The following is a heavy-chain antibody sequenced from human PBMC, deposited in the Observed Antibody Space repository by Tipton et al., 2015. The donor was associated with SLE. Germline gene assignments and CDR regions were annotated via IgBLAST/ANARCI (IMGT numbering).Heavy chain of an antibody. V-gene: IGHV4-39*07. J-gene: IGHJ4*02. CDR1: GGSISSSSYY. D-gene: IGHD4-17*01. Sequence: TLSLTCTVSGGSISSSSYYWGWIRQPPEKGLEWIGSIYYSGSTYYNPSLKSRVTISVDTSKNQFSLKLSSVTAADTAVYYCARDHPIMTTVTSWGQGTLVTVSS. CDR2: IYYSGST. CDR3: ARDHPIMTTVTS.